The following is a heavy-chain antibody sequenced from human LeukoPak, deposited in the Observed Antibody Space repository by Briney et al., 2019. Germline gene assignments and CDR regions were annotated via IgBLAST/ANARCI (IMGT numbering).Heavy chain of an antibody. CDR2: INDSGSS. D-gene: IGHD2-21*01. V-gene: IGHV4-34*01. CDR1: GGSFSGYY. J-gene: IGHJ4*02. Sequence: PSETLSLICAVYGGSFSGYYWSWIRQPPGKGLEWIGEINDSGSSNYNPSLKSRVTISVDTSKNQFSLKLSSVTAADTAVYYCARVVYCGGECYSHFDHWGPGTLVTVSS. CDR3: ARVVYCGGECYSHFDH.